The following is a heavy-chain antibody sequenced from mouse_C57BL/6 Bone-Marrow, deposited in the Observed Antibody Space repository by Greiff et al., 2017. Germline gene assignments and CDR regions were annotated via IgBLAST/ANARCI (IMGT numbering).Heavy chain of an antibody. J-gene: IGHJ4*01. Sequence: QVQLQQPGAELVRPGTSVKLSCKASGYTFTSYWMHWVKQRPGQGLEWIGVIDPSDSYTNYNQKFKGKATLTVDTSSSTAYMQLSSLTSADSAVYYCARDDYDPYYYARDYWGQGTSVTVSS. CDR2: IDPSDSYT. CDR1: GYTFTSYW. D-gene: IGHD2-4*01. CDR3: ARDDYDPYYYARDY. V-gene: IGHV1-59*01.